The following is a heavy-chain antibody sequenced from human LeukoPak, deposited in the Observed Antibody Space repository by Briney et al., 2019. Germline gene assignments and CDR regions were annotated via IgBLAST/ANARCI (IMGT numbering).Heavy chain of an antibody. Sequence: AGGSLRLSCGASGFTLSSYAMHWVRQAPGKGLEWVAVISYDGSYKYYADSVKGRFTISRDNSENTLYLQMNSLRVEDTAVYYCARAPSVGATTLDYWGQGTLVTVSS. V-gene: IGHV3-30*04. J-gene: IGHJ4*02. D-gene: IGHD1-26*01. CDR2: ISYDGSYK. CDR3: ARAPSVGATTLDY. CDR1: GFTLSSYA.